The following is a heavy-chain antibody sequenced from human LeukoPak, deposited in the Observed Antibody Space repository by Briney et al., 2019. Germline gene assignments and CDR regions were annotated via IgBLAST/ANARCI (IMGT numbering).Heavy chain of an antibody. Sequence: GGSLRLSCAASGFTLSRYWMSWVRQTPGKRLEWVANIKPDGSAQNRVNSMRGRITLSRDNAKEVLYLQMNSLTAEDTAVYYCAREGVPFARDYWGQGTLVTVSS. D-gene: IGHD3-10*01. CDR1: GFTLSRYW. J-gene: IGHJ4*02. V-gene: IGHV3-7*01. CDR3: AREGVPFARDY. CDR2: IKPDGSAQ.